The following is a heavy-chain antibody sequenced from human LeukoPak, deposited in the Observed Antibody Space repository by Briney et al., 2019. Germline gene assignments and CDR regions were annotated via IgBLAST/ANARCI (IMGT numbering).Heavy chain of an antibody. Sequence: PGGSLRLSCAASGFTFDDYTMHWVRQTPGKGLEWVSLISRDGFSTYYGDSAKGRFTISRDNSKNSLYLQMNSLTSEDTALYYCAKDSRRGGFFSDSGQGTLVTVSS. J-gene: IGHJ4*02. CDR3: AKDSRRGGFFSD. CDR2: ISRDGFST. CDR1: GFTFDDYT. V-gene: IGHV3-43*01. D-gene: IGHD3-10*01.